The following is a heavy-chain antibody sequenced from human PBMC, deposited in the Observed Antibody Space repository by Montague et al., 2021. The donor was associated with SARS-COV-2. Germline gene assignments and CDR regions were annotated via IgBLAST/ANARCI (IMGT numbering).Heavy chain of an antibody. D-gene: IGHD3-10*01. CDR3: ARGQNFGSGNSCNFDH. J-gene: IGHJ4*02. CDR1: GDSASSISVT. CDR2: TYYMSKWST. Sequence: CAISGDSASSISVTCNWIRQSPSRAFERLGRTYYMSKWSTNYAVSVQSRITVNPDTSKNHFSLQLNSVTPEDTAVYYCARGQNFGSGNSCNFDHWGQGTLVTVSS. V-gene: IGHV6-1*01.